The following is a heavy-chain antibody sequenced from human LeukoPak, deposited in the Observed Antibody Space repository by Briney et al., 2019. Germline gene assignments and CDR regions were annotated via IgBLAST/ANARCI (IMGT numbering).Heavy chain of an antibody. Sequence: GGSLRLTCAASGFTFTSYAMYWVRQAPGKGLEWVSGIFGSGGNPHYADSVQGRFTISRDNYQNTVYLQMNSLRAEDTAVYYCARQFIAGGWGQGTLVTVTS. CDR2: IFGSGGNP. CDR1: GFTFTSYA. CDR3: ARQFIAGG. J-gene: IGHJ4*02. V-gene: IGHV3-23*01. D-gene: IGHD2-15*01.